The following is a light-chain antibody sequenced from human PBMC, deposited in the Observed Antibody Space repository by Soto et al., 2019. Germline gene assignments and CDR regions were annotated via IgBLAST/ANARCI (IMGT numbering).Light chain of an antibody. CDR2: GAS. CDR1: QSVSSSF. J-gene: IGKJ2*01. Sequence: EIVLTQSPGTLSLSPGERATLSCRASQSVSSSFLAWYQQKPGQAPRLLIYGASSRATGIPDRFSGSGSGTDFTLTISRLEPEDFAEYYCQQYGSSPLHTFGQGTKLEIK. V-gene: IGKV3-20*01. CDR3: QQYGSSPLHT.